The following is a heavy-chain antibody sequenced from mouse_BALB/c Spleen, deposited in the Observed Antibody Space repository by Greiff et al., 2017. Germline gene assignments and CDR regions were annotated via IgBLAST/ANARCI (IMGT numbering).Heavy chain of an antibody. CDR3: ANLRITTATFAY. Sequence: EVQLQQSGAELVKPGASVKLSCTASGFNIKDTYMHWVKQRPEQGLEWIGRIDPANGNTKYDPKFQGKATITADTSSNTAYLQLSSLTSEDTAVYYCANLRITTATFAYWGQGTLVTVSA. D-gene: IGHD1-2*01. CDR1: GFNIKDTY. CDR2: IDPANGNT. V-gene: IGHV14-3*02. J-gene: IGHJ3*01.